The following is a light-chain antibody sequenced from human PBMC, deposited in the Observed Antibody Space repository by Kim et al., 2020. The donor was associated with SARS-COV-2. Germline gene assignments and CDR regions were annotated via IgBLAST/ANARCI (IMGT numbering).Light chain of an antibody. V-gene: IGKV3-20*01. CDR2: GAS. Sequence: EIVLTQSPGTLSLSPGERATLSCRASQSVSDNYLAWYQQKPGQAPRLLIFGASNRATGIPDRFSGSGSGTDFTLTISGLESEDFAVYYCQQYDTSPSCTFGQGTKLEI. CDR1: QSVSDNY. CDR3: QQYDTSPSCT. J-gene: IGKJ2*02.